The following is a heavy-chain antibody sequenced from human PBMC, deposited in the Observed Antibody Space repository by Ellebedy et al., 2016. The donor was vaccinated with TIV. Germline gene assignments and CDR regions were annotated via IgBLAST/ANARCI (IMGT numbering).Heavy chain of an antibody. CDR3: ARSRRGGYGDLLDS. V-gene: IGHV3-74*01. CDR1: GFTFRSYW. CDR2: INGDGSST. J-gene: IGHJ4*02. D-gene: IGHD3-10*01. Sequence: GESLKISCEASGFTFRSYWMHWVRQAPGKGLVRVSRINGDGSSTSYADSVKGRFTISGDNAKNTLYLQMNSLRDEDTAVYYCARSRRGGYGDLLDSWGQGTLVTVSS.